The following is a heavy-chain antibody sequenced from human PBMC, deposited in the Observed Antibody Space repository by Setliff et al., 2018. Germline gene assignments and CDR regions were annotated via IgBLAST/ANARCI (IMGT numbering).Heavy chain of an antibody. Sequence: CSVSGGSIDSHYWSWIRQPPGKGLEWIGSIYYSGNTNYNPSLKSRVTISIDTSKNQFSLKLSSVTAADTAVYHCARGKTFFGAFIRAFDIWGQGRMVTVSS. CDR3: ARGKTFFGAFIRAFDI. J-gene: IGHJ3*02. D-gene: IGHD3-3*01. V-gene: IGHV4-59*11. CDR2: IYYSGNT. CDR1: GGSIDSHY.